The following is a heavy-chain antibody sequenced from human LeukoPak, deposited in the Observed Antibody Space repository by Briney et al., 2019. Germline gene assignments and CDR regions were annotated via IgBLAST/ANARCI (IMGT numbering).Heavy chain of an antibody. J-gene: IGHJ6*03. V-gene: IGHV4-31*03. CDR3: ARSSVTADDFYYYYMDV. CDR1: GGSISSGHYY. CDR2: IYYRGNT. D-gene: IGHD1-20*01. Sequence: SSETLSLTCTVSGGSISSGHYYWTWIRQHPGKGLEWIGYIYYRGNTYSNPSLTGRLTISVDTSKNQFPLRLSSVTAADTAVYYCARSSVTADDFYYYYMDVWGKGTTVTVSS.